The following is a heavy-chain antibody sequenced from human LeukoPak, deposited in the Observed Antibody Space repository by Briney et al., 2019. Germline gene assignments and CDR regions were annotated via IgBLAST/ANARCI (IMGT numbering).Heavy chain of an antibody. CDR3: AKDWEIYCSSTSCYNF. CDR2: ISGSGGST. Sequence: GGSLRLSCAASGFTFSSYAMSWVRQAPGKGLEWVSAISGSGGSTYYADSVKGRFTISRDNSKNTPYLQMNSLRAEDTAVYYCAKDWEIYCSSTSCYNFWGQGTLVTVSS. V-gene: IGHV3-23*01. J-gene: IGHJ4*02. CDR1: GFTFSSYA. D-gene: IGHD2-2*02.